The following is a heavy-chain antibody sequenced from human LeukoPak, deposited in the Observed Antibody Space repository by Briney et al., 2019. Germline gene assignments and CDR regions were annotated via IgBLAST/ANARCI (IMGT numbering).Heavy chain of an antibody. J-gene: IGHJ4*02. Sequence: SESLSLTCTVSGGSISSGGYYWSWIRQHPGKGLEWIGYIYYSGSTYYNPSLKSRVTISVDTSKNQFSLKLSSVTAADTAVYYCARDPLTTRDGCTNYWGQGTLVTVSS. CDR3: ARDPLTTRDGCTNY. V-gene: IGHV4-31*03. CDR2: IYYSGST. CDR1: GGSISSGGYY. D-gene: IGHD5-24*01.